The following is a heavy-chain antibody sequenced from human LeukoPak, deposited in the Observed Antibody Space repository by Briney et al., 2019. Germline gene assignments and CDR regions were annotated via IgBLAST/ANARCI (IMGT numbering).Heavy chain of an antibody. Sequence: PGGSLRLSCAASGFTFSNYWMSWVRQAPGKGLEWVANIKQDGSDKNYVDSVKGRFTISRDNAKNSVFLQMNSLRAEDTAVYYCARVKEASAFDVWGQGTMVTVSS. CDR3: ARVKEASAFDV. V-gene: IGHV3-7*01. D-gene: IGHD5-12*01. CDR2: IKQDGSDK. J-gene: IGHJ3*01. CDR1: GFTFSNYW.